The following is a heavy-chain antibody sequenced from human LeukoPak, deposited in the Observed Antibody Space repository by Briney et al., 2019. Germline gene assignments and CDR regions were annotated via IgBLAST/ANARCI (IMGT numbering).Heavy chain of an antibody. V-gene: IGHV3-21*01. D-gene: IGHD6-6*01. CDR2: ISSSSSYI. J-gene: IGHJ4*02. CDR1: GFTVSSYS. CDR3: ARGEWSSSPFDY. Sequence: GGSLRLSCAASGFTVSSYSMNWVRQAPGKGLEWVSFISSSSSYIYYADSVKGRFTVSRGNAKNSLYLQMNSLRAEDTAVYYCARGEWSSSPFDYWGQGTLVTVSS.